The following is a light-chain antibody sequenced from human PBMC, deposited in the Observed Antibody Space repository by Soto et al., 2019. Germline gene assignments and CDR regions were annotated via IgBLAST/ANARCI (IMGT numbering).Light chain of an antibody. J-gene: IGKJ4*01. CDR3: QQYGSPPLT. V-gene: IGKV3-20*01. CDR1: QSVSSSY. Sequence: EIVLTQSPGTLSLSPGERATLSCRASQSVSSSYLAWYQQKPDQAPRLLIYGASSRATGIPDRFSGSGSGTDFTLTISRLEPEDFAVYYCQQYGSPPLTFGGGTKVEIK. CDR2: GAS.